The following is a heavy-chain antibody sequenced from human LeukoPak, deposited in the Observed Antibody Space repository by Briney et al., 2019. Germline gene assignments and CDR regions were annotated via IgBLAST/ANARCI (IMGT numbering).Heavy chain of an antibody. Sequence: PGGSLRLSCAASGFTFSSYWMSWVRQAPGKGLEWVANIKQDGSEKYYVDSVKGRFTISRDNAKNMVYLQMNSLRAEDTAVYYCVRDLRVDDFWGQGTLVTVSS. CDR2: IKQDGSEK. CDR3: VRDLRVDDF. V-gene: IGHV3-7*01. D-gene: IGHD2-15*01. CDR1: GFTFSSYW. J-gene: IGHJ4*02.